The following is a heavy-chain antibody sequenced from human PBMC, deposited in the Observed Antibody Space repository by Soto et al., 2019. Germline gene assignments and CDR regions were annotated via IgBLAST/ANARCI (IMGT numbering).Heavy chain of an antibody. V-gene: IGHV3-30-3*01. CDR1: GFTFSSYA. CDR2: ISYDGSNK. CDR3: ASDKVMITSGGLIVTQGAFDI. D-gene: IGHD3-16*02. J-gene: IGHJ3*02. Sequence: PGGSLRLSCAASGFTFSSYAMHWVRQAPGKGLEWVAVISYDGSNKYYADSVKGRFTISRDNSKNTLYLQMNSLRAEDTAVYYCASDKVMITSGGLIVTQGAFDIWAQGTMATLSS.